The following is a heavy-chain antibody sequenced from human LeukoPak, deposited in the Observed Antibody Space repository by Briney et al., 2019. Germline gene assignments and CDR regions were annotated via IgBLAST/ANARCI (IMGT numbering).Heavy chain of an antibody. Sequence: PGGSLRLSCVASGFIFDDYAIHWVRQAPGKGLEWVSGVGWHGGTIGYAHSVKGRFTVSRDNAKSSLYLQMNSLRAEGTALYYCAKDKSARSSYGDAFDVWGQGTVVTVSS. CDR3: AKDKSARSSYGDAFDV. J-gene: IGHJ3*01. D-gene: IGHD6-6*01. CDR1: GFIFDDYA. V-gene: IGHV3-9*01. CDR2: VGWHGGTI.